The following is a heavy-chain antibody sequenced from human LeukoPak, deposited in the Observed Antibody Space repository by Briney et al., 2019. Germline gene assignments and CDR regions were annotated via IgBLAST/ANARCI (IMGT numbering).Heavy chain of an antibody. CDR3: ARKEGYYYAMDV. CDR1: GGSMNDYY. CDR2: IYYSGST. J-gene: IGHJ6*02. Sequence: SETLSLTCNVSGGSMNDYYWSWARQPPGKGLEWIGNIYYSGSTNYNPSLKSRVTISVDTSKKQFSLKLSSVTAADTAVYFCARKEGYYYAMDVWGQGTTVTVSS. V-gene: IGHV4-59*01.